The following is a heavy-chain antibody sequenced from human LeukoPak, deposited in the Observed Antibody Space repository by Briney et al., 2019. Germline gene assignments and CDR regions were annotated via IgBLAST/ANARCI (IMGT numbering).Heavy chain of an antibody. Sequence: SETLTLTCTVSGGSINSYYWSWIRQPPGKGLEWIGYISYTGGETNYNPSLKSRLTISVDTSKNQFSLMLSSVTAADTAIYYCARQPGGTAAFDIWAQGTRVTVSS. D-gene: IGHD1-14*01. J-gene: IGHJ3*02. CDR1: GGSINSYY. CDR2: ISYTGGET. V-gene: IGHV4-59*08. CDR3: ARQPGGTAAFDI.